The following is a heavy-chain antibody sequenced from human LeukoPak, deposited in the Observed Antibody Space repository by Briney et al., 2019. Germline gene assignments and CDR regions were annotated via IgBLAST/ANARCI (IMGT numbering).Heavy chain of an antibody. D-gene: IGHD1-26*01. CDR3: ARVQVGATSGNDY. Sequence: GGSLRLSCAASGFXFDDYAMSWVRQAPGKGLEWVSGINWNGGSTGYADSVKGRFTISRDNAKNSLYLQMNSLRAEDTAFYYCARVQVGATSGNDYWGQGTLVTVSS. J-gene: IGHJ4*02. CDR2: INWNGGST. CDR1: GFXFDDYA. V-gene: IGHV3-20*04.